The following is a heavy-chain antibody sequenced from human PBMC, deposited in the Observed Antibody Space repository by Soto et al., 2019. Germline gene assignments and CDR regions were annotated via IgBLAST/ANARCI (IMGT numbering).Heavy chain of an antibody. J-gene: IGHJ4*02. CDR1: GFTFSDHY. V-gene: IGHV3-72*01. CDR2: IRNKASGYST. D-gene: IGHD3-16*01. CDR3: AADSPAWGAYASEY. Sequence: GGSLRLSCAASGFTFSDHYMDWVRQAPGKGLEWVGRIRNKASGYSTAYAASVRGRFTVSRDDSSNSLFLQMNSLKTEDTAVYYCAADSPAWGAYASEYWGQGILVTVSS.